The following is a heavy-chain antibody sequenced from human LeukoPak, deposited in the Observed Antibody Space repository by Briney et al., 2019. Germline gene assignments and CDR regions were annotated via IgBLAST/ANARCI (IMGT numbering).Heavy chain of an antibody. CDR2: INSDETGI. CDR1: GFTFSSYG. CDR3: ARDLIGGNSY. J-gene: IGHJ4*02. V-gene: IGHV3-74*01. Sequence: PGGSLRLSCAASGFTFSSYGMHWVRQAPGKGLVWVSRINSDETGISYADSVKGRFTISADNANDTLYLQRNSLRAEYTAVYYCARDLIGGNSYWGQGTLVSVSS. D-gene: IGHD4-23*01.